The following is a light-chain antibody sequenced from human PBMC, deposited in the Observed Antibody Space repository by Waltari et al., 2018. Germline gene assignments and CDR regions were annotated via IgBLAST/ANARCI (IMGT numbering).Light chain of an antibody. J-gene: IGKJ5*01. Sequence: EIVLTQSPGTLSLSPGERATLSCRASQSVSSSSLAWYQQKPGQDPRLLIYGGSSRATGSPDRFSGSGSGTDFTLTISRLEPEDFAVYYCQKYGSSPITFGQGTRLEIK. V-gene: IGKV3-20*01. CDR3: QKYGSSPIT. CDR1: QSVSSSS. CDR2: GGS.